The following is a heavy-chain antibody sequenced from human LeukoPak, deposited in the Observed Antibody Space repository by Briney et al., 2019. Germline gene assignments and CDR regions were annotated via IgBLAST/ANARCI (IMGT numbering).Heavy chain of an antibody. J-gene: IGHJ3*01. V-gene: IGHV4-59*13. CDR3: ARDRSGTYYTFDV. CDR2: ISYSGRT. Sequence: SETLSLTCSISGGSIGSSFWNWIRLSPEKGLEWIGYISYSGRTNYSPCLKSRVTISIDTSKNQLSLTLSSVTAADTALYYCARDRSGTYYTFDVWGQGTMVSVSA. D-gene: IGHD1-26*01. CDR1: GGSIGSSF.